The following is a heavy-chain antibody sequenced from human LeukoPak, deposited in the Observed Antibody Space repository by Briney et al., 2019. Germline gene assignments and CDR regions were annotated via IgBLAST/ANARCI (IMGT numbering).Heavy chain of an antibody. V-gene: IGHV4-61*01. J-gene: IGHJ4*02. CDR2: IYYSGST. CDR3: ARTRIPYFDY. Sequence: SETLSLTCTVSGGSVSSGSYYWSWIRQPPGKGLEWIGYIYYSGSTNYNPSLKSRLTISVDTSKNQFSLKLSSVTATDTAVYYCARTRIPYFDYWGQGTLVTVSS. CDR1: GGSVSSGSYY. D-gene: IGHD2-21*01.